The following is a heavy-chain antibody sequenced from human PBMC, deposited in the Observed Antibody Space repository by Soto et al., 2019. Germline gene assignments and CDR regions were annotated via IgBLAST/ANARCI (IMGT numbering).Heavy chain of an antibody. CDR3: ARRYGDYFDY. V-gene: IGHV4-61*01. Sequence: PSETLSLTCTVSGVPVSSGSNHWSWIRQPPGKGLEWIGYIYYSGSTNYNPSLKSRVTISVDTSKNQFSLKLSSVTAADTAVYYCARRYGDYFDYWGQGTLVTVSS. D-gene: IGHD4-17*01. CDR2: IYYSGST. CDR1: GVPVSSGSNH. J-gene: IGHJ4*02.